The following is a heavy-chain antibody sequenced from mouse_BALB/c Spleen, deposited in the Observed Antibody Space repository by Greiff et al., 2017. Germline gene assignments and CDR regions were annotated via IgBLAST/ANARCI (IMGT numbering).Heavy chain of an antibody. V-gene: IGHV14-1*02. Sequence: EVQLQQSGAELVRPGALVKLSCKASGFNIKDYYMHWVKQRPEQGLEWIGWIDPENGNTIYDPKFQGKASITADTSSNTAYLQLSSLTSEDTAVYYCASLYYRLNYAMDYWGQGTSVTVSS. CDR1: GFNIKDYY. CDR2: IDPENGNT. CDR3: ASLYYRLNYAMDY. J-gene: IGHJ4*01. D-gene: IGHD2-14*01.